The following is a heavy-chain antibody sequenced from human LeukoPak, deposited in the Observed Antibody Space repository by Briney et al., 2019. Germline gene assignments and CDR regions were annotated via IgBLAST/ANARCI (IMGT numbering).Heavy chain of an antibody. J-gene: IGHJ4*02. CDR1: GFTVSSNS. CDR3: ARDSSDYGDYVDY. CDR2: IYSDNT. Sequence: GGSLRLSCTVSGFTVSSNSMSWVRQAPGKGLEWVSFIYSDNTHYSDSVKGRFTISRDNSKNTLYLQMNSLRAEDTAVYYCARDSSDYGDYVDYWGQGTLVTVSS. D-gene: IGHD4-17*01. V-gene: IGHV3-66*03.